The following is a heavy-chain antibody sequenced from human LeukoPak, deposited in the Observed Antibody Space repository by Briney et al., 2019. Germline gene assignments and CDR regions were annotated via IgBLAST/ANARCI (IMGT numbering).Heavy chain of an antibody. V-gene: IGHV3-33*08. Sequence: GGSLRLSCAASGFTFSSCGMHWVRQAPGKGLEWVAVIWYDGSNKYYADSVRGRFTISRDNSKNTLYLQMDSLRAEDTAVYYCARAQASYYYYGMDVWGQGTTVTVSS. CDR2: IWYDGSNK. CDR1: GFTFSSCG. CDR3: ARAQASYYYYGMDV. J-gene: IGHJ6*02.